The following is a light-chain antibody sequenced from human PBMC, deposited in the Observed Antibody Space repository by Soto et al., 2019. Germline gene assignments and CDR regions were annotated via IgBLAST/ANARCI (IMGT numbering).Light chain of an antibody. CDR2: GAS. Sequence: EIVLTQSPGTLSLSPGDRATLSCRASQSFSNNYLAWYKQTPGQAPRIXSYGASSRATGIPDRFSGSRSGTDYTLTIASLKPEDFATYYCQQLNGSPWTFGQGTRVDIK. J-gene: IGKJ1*01. CDR3: QQLNGSPWT. CDR1: QSFSNNY. V-gene: IGKV3-20*01.